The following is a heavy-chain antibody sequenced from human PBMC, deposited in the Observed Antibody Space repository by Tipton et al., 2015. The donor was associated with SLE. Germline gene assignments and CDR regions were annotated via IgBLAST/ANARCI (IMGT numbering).Heavy chain of an antibody. Sequence: SLRLSCTASGFSFDESGMSWVRQVPGRGLEWVSGISGNGGRTGNGDSVKGRFIISRDNAKNSLYLQMNRLRAEDTAVYYCARSSHYYDSSDHSDYWGQGTLVPVSS. J-gene: IGHJ4*02. CDR1: GFSFDESG. V-gene: IGHV3-20*04. CDR3: ARSSHYYDSSDHSDY. CDR2: ISGNGGRT. D-gene: IGHD3-22*01.